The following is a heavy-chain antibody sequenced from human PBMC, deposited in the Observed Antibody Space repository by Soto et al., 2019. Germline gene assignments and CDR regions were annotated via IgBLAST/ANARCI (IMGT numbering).Heavy chain of an antibody. Sequence: PGGSLRLSCAASGFTFSSYAMSWVRQAPGKGLEWVSAISGSGGSTYYADSVKGRFTISRDNSKNTLYLQMNSLRAEDTAVYYCAKYHELLWFGELLGHYYYGMDVWGQGT. CDR3: AKYHELLWFGELLGHYYYGMDV. CDR1: GFTFSSYA. V-gene: IGHV3-23*01. D-gene: IGHD3-10*01. CDR2: ISGSGGST. J-gene: IGHJ6*02.